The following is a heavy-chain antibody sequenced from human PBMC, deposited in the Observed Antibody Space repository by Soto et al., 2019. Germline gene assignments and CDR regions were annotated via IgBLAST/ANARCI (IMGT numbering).Heavy chain of an antibody. V-gene: IGHV4-31*03. J-gene: IGHJ4*02. Sequence: PSETLSLTCTVSGGSISSGNYYWTWIRQHPGKGLEWIGYIYYTGTTYYNPSLKSRVTISVDTSKNQFSLKLSSVTAADTAVYYCASLEGDSSSWSGYFDYWGQGTLVTVSS. CDR1: GGSISSGNYY. D-gene: IGHD6-13*01. CDR3: ASLEGDSSSWSGYFDY. CDR2: IYYTGTT.